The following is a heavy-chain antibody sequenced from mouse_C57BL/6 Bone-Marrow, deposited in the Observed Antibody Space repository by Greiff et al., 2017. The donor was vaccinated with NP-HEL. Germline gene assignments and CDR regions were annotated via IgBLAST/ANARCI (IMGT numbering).Heavy chain of an antibody. D-gene: IGHD2-12*01. Sequence: QVHVKQSGAELVKPGASVKISCKASGYTFTDYYINWVKQRPGQGLEWIGKIGPGSGSTYYNEKFKGKATLTVDKSSSTAYMQLSSLTSEDSAVYVCEKPYNDDGGWDFDVWGTGTTVTVSS. J-gene: IGHJ1*03. CDR2: IGPGSGST. V-gene: IGHV1-77*01. CDR1: GYTFTDYY. CDR3: EKPYNDDGGWDFDV.